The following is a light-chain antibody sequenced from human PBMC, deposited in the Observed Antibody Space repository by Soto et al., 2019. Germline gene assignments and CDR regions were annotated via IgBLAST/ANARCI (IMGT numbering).Light chain of an antibody. J-gene: IGLJ2*01. V-gene: IGLV2-8*01. CDR2: EVN. Sequence: QSALTQPPSASGSPGQSVTVSCTGTSSDIGAYVSWYQHHPGKAPKLVISEVNKRPSGVPDRFSGSKSGNTASLTVSGLQAEDEADYYCGSYAGNNIFFFGGGTKVTVL. CDR3: GSYAGNNIFF. CDR1: SSDIGAY.